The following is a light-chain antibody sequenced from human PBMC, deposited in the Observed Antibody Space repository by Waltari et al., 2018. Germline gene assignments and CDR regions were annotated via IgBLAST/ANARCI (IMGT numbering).Light chain of an antibody. CDR3: QQRFSWPPT. CDR1: ESVSNS. J-gene: IGKJ4*01. Sequence: VVTQSPATLSLSPGERATLSCTASESVSNSLAWYQQQPGQGPRLLIYEASNRATGIPDRFSGSGSGTDFTLTINNVEPEDFALYFCQQRFSWPPTFGGGTKVDI. CDR2: EAS. V-gene: IGKV3-11*01.